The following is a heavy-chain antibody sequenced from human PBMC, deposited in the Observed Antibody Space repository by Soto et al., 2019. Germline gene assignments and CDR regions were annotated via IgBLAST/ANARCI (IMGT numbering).Heavy chain of an antibody. CDR3: AREASVLIPAAQPSRFDS. D-gene: IGHD2-2*01. CDR2: ISPYSGYT. V-gene: IGHV1-18*01. J-gene: IGHJ4*02. Sequence: QVQLVQSGPEMKKPGASVKVSCKGFGYSFMKYGINWVRRAPGQGLEWVGWISPYSGYTHSAQKFHGRLTLTTDTAASTAYMELRILRSADTALYYCAREASVLIPAAQPSRFDSWGQGTLVTVSS. CDR1: GYSFMKYG.